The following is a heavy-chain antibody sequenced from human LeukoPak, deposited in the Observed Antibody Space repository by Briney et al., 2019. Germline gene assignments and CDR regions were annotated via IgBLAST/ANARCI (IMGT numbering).Heavy chain of an antibody. J-gene: IGHJ4*02. CDR1: GYTFTGYY. Sequence: SVKVSCKASGYTFTGYYMHWVRQAPGQGLEWMGGIIPRFGTTDSAQQFQGRITITADKSTNTVYMELRSLRSEDAAVYYCARDSVGETSPFDFWGPGTLVSVSS. CDR3: ARDSVGETSPFDF. V-gene: IGHV1-69*06. CDR2: IIPRFGTT. D-gene: IGHD3-10*01.